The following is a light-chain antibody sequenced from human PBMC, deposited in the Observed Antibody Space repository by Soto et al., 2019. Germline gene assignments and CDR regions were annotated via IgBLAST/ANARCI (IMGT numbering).Light chain of an antibody. CDR3: QQYNTYWT. CDR1: QSISSW. J-gene: IGKJ1*01. V-gene: IGKV1-5*03. CDR2: KTS. Sequence: DIPMTQSPSTLSASVGDRVTITCRASQSISSWLAWYQLKPGKAPKLLIYKTSSLESGVPPRFSGSGSGTEFTLTISSLQPDDFATYSCQQYNTYWTFGQGTRVEIK.